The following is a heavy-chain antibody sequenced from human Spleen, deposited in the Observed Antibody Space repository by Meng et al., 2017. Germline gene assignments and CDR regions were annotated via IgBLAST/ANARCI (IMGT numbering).Heavy chain of an antibody. V-gene: IGHV4-38-2*02. CDR2: IYHSGSN. J-gene: IGHJ4*02. D-gene: IGHD3-22*01. CDR1: GYSISRGYY. Sequence: SETLSLTCTVSGYSISRGYYWGWSRQPPGKWVEWIGSIYHSGSNYYNPSVKSRVTISVDKSKNQFSLKLSTVTAADTAVYYCARGMYGSSGSDYWGQGTRVTVSS. CDR3: ARGMYGSSGSDY.